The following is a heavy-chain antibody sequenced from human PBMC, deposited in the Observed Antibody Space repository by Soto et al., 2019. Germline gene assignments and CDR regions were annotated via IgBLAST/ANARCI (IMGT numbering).Heavy chain of an antibody. CDR1: NASITSSGYY. Sequence: QVQLQESGPRLVEASQTLSLTCTVSNASITSSGYYWSWVRQPPGKRLEWIGSIYHSGSTFYSPSLQSRLTMSVDTSTNQFSLTLRSVTAADTAVYHCARMSGTYYVPDYWGQGTLVTVSS. CDR2: IYHSGST. CDR3: ARMSGTYYVPDY. D-gene: IGHD1-26*01. V-gene: IGHV4-31*03. J-gene: IGHJ4*02.